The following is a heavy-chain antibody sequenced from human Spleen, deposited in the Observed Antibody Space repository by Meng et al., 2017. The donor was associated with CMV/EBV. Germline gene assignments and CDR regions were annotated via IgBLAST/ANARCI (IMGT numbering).Heavy chain of an antibody. V-gene: IGHV3-74*01. CDR1: GFIFSTYA. CDR2: INSDGSST. Sequence: GESLKISCAASGFIFSTYAMTWVRQAPGKGLVWVSRINSDGSSTSYADSVKGRFTISRDNAKNTLYLQMNSLRAEDTAVYYCVLNRAYWGQGTLVTVSS. CDR3: VLNRAY. D-gene: IGHD3-10*01. J-gene: IGHJ4*02.